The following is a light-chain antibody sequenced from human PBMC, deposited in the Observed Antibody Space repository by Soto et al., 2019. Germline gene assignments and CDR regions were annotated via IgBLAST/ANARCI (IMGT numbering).Light chain of an antibody. CDR3: QHYGAYPWT. CDR1: QRSSGNY. J-gene: IGKJ1*01. V-gene: IGKV3-20*01. CDR2: RTS. Sequence: NVWTQSPGTLSLSPGPIATLSCSGSQRSSGNYLAWYQQKPGQAPRLLIYRTSIRASGIPARFSGSGSGTDFTLTISSLEPEDFAVYYCQHYGAYPWTFGQGTKVDIK.